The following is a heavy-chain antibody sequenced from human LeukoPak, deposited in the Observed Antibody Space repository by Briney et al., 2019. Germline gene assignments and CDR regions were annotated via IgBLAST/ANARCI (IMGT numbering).Heavy chain of an antibody. D-gene: IGHD3-10*01. CDR1: GGSISSYY. J-gene: IGHJ2*01. Sequence: PSETLSLTCTVSGGSISSYYWSRIRQPPGKGLEWIGYIYYSGSTNYNPSLKSRVTISVDTSKNQFSLKLSSVTAADTAVYYCARPGEGVWYFDLWGRGTLVTVSS. CDR3: ARPGEGVWYFDL. CDR2: IYYSGST. V-gene: IGHV4-59*08.